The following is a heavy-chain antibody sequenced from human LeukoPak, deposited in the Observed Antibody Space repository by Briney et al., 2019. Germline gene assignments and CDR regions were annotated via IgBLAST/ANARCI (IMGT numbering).Heavy chain of an antibody. CDR2: ISSSNNK. CDR3: ARVTSGYPWDC. D-gene: IGHD3-22*01. V-gene: IGHV3-48*02. J-gene: IGHJ4*02. Sequence: PGGSLGLSCAVSGFTFSNFGMTWVRQAPGKGLEWVSDISSSNNKYYADSVKGRFTISRDNAKNSLYLQMNSLRDEDTAVYYCARVTSGYPWDCWGQGTLVTVSS. CDR1: GFTFSNFG.